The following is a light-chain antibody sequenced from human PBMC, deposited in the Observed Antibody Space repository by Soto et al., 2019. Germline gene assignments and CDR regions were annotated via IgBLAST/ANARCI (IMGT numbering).Light chain of an antibody. V-gene: IGKV3-20*01. CDR1: QSVTHNH. J-gene: IGKJ2*01. CDR2: VTS. Sequence: EIVLTQAPGTLSLSPGEIATLSCRASQSVTHNHLAWYQQKRGQAPRLLIYVTSARATGLPGRFSGSGSGTDFTLTISRLEPEDFAVYYCQQYGASPYTFGQGTKLEI. CDR3: QQYGASPYT.